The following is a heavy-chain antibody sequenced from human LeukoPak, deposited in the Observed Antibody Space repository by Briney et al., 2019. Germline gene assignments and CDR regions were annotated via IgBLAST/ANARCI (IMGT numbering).Heavy chain of an antibody. V-gene: IGHV4-34*01. CDR3: ARGLPGPFDI. Sequence: PGGSLRLSCAASGFTFDGYAMHWVRQAPGKGLEWIGEINHSGGTNYNPSLKSRVTISVDTSKNQFSLKLSSVTAADTAVYYCARGLPGPFDIWGQGTMVTVSS. CDR1: GFTFDGYA. CDR2: INHSGGT. D-gene: IGHD1-14*01. J-gene: IGHJ3*02.